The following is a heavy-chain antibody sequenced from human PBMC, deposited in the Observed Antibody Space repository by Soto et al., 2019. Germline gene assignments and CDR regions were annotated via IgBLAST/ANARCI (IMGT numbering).Heavy chain of an antibody. CDR2: INHSGST. J-gene: IGHJ4*02. D-gene: IGHD3-16*02. V-gene: IGHV4-34*01. CDR3: ASLSAPDGDLDY. Sequence: SETLSLTCAVYGGSFSGYYWSWIRQPPGKGLEWIGEINHSGSTNYNPSLKSRVTISVDTSKNQFSLKLSSVTAADTAVYYCASLSAPDGDLDYWGQGTLVTVSS. CDR1: GGSFSGYY.